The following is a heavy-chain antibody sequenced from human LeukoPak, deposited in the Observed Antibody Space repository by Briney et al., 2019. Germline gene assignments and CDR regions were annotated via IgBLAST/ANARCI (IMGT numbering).Heavy chain of an antibody. J-gene: IGHJ1*01. V-gene: IGHV3-74*01. CDR3: TSWGDTTAEYFQR. CDR2: ISGDKSHT. Sequence: GGSLRLSCAGSEFTFSTYWIHWVRQAPGQGLVWVSGISGDKSHTAYADSVRGRFTISRDNAQNSMYLQMNSLRVEDTAVYYCTSWGDTTAEYFQRWGQGTLVTVSS. D-gene: IGHD2-21*02. CDR1: EFTFSTYW.